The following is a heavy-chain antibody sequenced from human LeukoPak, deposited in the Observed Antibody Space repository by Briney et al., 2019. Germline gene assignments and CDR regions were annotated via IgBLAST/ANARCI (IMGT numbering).Heavy chain of an antibody. CDR1: GGSISSYY. D-gene: IGHD3-10*01. V-gene: IGHV4-59*08. Sequence: LETLSLTCTVSGGSISSYYWSWIRQPPGKGLEWIGYIYYSGSTNYNPSLKSRVTISVDTSKNQFSLKLSSVTAADTAVYYCARGGEALWFGKFYYGMDVWGQGTTVTVSS. CDR2: IYYSGST. CDR3: ARGGEALWFGKFYYGMDV. J-gene: IGHJ6*02.